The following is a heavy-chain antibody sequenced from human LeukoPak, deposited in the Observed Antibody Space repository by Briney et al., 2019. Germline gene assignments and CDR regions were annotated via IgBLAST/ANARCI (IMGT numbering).Heavy chain of an antibody. CDR2: IWEGGRET. CDR3: ARGRDIVATAPDYNYGMDV. V-gene: IGHV3-7*01. J-gene: IGHJ6*02. Sequence: GGSLRLSCAASGFTFSSYAMSWVRQAPGKGLEWVANIWEGGRETRYLDTVKGRFTISGDSAKTSLDLQMNSLRAEDAAVYYCARGRDIVATAPDYNYGMDVWGQGTTVTVSS. CDR1: GFTFSSYA. D-gene: IGHD5-12*01.